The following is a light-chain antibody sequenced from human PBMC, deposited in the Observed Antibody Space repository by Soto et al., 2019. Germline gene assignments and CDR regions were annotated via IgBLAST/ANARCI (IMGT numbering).Light chain of an antibody. CDR1: QSLLHSNGYND. V-gene: IGKV2-28*01. CDR3: MQALQTPIT. CDR2: LGS. J-gene: IGKJ5*01. Sequence: DIVMTQSPLSLPVTPGEPASISCRSSQSLLHSNGYNDLDWYLQKPGQSPQLLIYLGSNRASGVXDXXSGSGSGTDFTLKSSRVEAEDVGVYYCMQALQTPITFGQGTRLEIK.